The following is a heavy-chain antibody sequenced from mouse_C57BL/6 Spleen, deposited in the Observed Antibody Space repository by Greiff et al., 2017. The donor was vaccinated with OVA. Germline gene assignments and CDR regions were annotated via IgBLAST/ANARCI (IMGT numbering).Heavy chain of an antibody. Sequence: EVQLQQSGPELVKPGASVKISCKASGYTFTDYYMNWVKQSHGKSLEWIGDINPTNGGPSYNQKFKGKATLTVDKSSSTAYMELRSLTSEDSAVYYCAKRASYPPWFAYWGQGTLVTVSA. CDR1: GYTFTDYY. D-gene: IGHD6-1*01. J-gene: IGHJ3*01. CDR2: INPTNGGP. CDR3: AKRASYPPWFAY. V-gene: IGHV1-26*01.